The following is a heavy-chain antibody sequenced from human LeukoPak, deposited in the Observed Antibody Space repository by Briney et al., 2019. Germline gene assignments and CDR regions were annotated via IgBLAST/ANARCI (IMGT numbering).Heavy chain of an antibody. Sequence: SETLSLTCTVSGGSISSYYWSWIRQPPGKGLEWIGYIYYSGSTNYNPSLKSRVTISVDTSKNQFSLKLSSVTAADTAVYYCARQDYYGSSGYYYGLLFDYWGQGTLVTVSS. CDR3: ARQDYYGSSGYYYGLLFDY. V-gene: IGHV4-59*01. J-gene: IGHJ4*02. D-gene: IGHD3-22*01. CDR1: GGSISSYY. CDR2: IYYSGST.